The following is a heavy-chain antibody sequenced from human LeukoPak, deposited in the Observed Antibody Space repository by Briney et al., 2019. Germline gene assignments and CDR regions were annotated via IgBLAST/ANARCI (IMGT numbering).Heavy chain of an antibody. CDR2: ISYDGSNK. V-gene: IGHV3-30*04. Sequence: PGRSLRLSCAASGFTFSSYAMHWVRQAPGKGLEWVAVISYDGSNKYYADSVKGRFTISRDNPKNTLYLQMNSLRAEDTAVYYCARGISDRAAGTYYWGQGTLVTVSS. J-gene: IGHJ4*02. CDR1: GFTFSSYA. CDR3: ARGISDRAAGTYY. D-gene: IGHD6-13*01.